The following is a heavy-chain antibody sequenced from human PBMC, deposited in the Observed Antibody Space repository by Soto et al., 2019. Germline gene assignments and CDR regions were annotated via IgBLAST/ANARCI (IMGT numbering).Heavy chain of an antibody. J-gene: IGHJ5*02. CDR2: LYDTGST. D-gene: IGHD5-12*01. CDR3: ARVWLKRSGTNWFDP. Sequence: SETLSLTCIVSGDSVTTKNYYWNWIRQPPGRGLEWIGCLYDTGSTNYNPSLRSRVTMSADTSKNHISLRLTSVTADDTAVYYCARVWLKRSGTNWFDPWGQGALVTVSS. V-gene: IGHV4-61*03. CDR1: GDSVTTKNYY.